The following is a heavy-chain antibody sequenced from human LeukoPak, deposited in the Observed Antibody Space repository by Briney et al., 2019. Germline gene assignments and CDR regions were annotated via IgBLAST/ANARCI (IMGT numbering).Heavy chain of an antibody. CDR3: ASLSHRTIMVRGGLIDDY. CDR1: GFTVSSNY. D-gene: IGHD3-10*01. V-gene: IGHV3-30*02. CDR2: IRYDGSNK. Sequence: PGGSLRLSCAASGFTVSSNYMSWVRQAPGKGLEWVAFIRYDGSNKYYADSVKGRFTISRDNSKNTLSLQMSSLRAEDTAVYYCASLSHRTIMVRGGLIDDYWGQGTLVSVSS. J-gene: IGHJ4*02.